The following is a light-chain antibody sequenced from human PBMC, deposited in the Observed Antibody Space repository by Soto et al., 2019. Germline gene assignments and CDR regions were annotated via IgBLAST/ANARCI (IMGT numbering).Light chain of an antibody. V-gene: IGLV1-40*01. J-gene: IGLJ2*01. CDR3: QSYDYNLSGSV. Sequence: QAVVTQPPSVSGAPGQRVTISCTGSSSNIGAGYDVHWYQQVPGAAPKLLIFANSDRPSGVPDRFSGSKSGTSASLAITGLQAEDEADYYCQSYDYNLSGSVFGGGTKLTVL. CDR2: ANS. CDR1: SSNIGAGYD.